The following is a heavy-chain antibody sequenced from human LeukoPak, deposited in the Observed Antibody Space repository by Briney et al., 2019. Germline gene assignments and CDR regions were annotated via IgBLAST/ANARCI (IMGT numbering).Heavy chain of an antibody. J-gene: IGHJ4*02. CDR1: GGSISSGGYY. CDR2: IYYSGST. V-gene: IGHV4-39*07. Sequence: SETLSLTCTVSGGSISSGGYYWGWIRQPPGKGLEWIGSIYYSGSTYYNPSLKSRVTISVDTSKNQFSLKLSSVTAADTAVYYCARSDFWSGYRFDFWGQGSLVTVSS. CDR3: ARSDFWSGYRFDF. D-gene: IGHD3-3*01.